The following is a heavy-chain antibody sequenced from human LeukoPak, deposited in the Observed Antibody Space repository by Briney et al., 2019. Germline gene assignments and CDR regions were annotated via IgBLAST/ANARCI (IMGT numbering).Heavy chain of an antibody. CDR3: AKVRYCSGGSCSSRLNWFDP. CDR2: IRYDASNK. V-gene: IGHV3-30*02. D-gene: IGHD2-15*01. CDR1: GFTFSSYG. J-gene: IGHJ5*02. Sequence: GGSLRLSCAASGFTFSSYGMHWVRQAPGKGLEWVAFIRYDASNKYYADSVKGRFTISRDNSKNTLYLQMNSLRAEDTAVYYCAKVRYCSGGSCSSRLNWFDPWGQGTLVTVSS.